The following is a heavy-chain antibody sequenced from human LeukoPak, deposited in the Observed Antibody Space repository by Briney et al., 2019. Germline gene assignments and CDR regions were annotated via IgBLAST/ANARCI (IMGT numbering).Heavy chain of an antibody. D-gene: IGHD3-10*01. CDR2: MNPNSGNT. J-gene: IGHJ4*02. CDR3: ARGWLYYGSGSYYY. V-gene: IGHV1-8*01. Sequence: ASVKVSCKASGYTFTSYDINWVRQAPGQGLEWMGWMNPNSGNTSYAQKFQGRVTMTRNTSISTAYMELSSLRSEDTAVYYCARGWLYYGSGSYYYWGQGTMVTVSS. CDR1: GYTFTSYD.